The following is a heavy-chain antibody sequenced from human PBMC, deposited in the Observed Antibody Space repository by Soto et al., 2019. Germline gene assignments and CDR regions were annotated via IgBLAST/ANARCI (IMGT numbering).Heavy chain of an antibody. CDR1: GYTFTSYY. V-gene: IGHV1-46*01. J-gene: IGHJ6*02. D-gene: IGHD6-6*01. Sequence: ASVKVSCKASGYTFTSYYMHWVRQAPGQGLEWMGIINPSGGSTSYGQKFQGRVTMTRDTSTSTVYMELSSLRSEDTAVYYCARDPYSSSPLYYYYYGMDVWGQGTTVTVSS. CDR2: INPSGGST. CDR3: ARDPYSSSPLYYYYYGMDV.